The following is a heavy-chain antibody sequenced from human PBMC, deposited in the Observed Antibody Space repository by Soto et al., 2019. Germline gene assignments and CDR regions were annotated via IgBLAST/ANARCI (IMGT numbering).Heavy chain of an antibody. V-gene: IGHV1-24*01. CDR2: FDPEDGET. CDR1: GYTLTELS. CDR3: VRAYGDKSGRDFDY. J-gene: IGHJ4*02. D-gene: IGHD4-17*01. Sequence: ASVKVSCKVSGYTLTELSMHWVRQAPGKGLEWMGGFDPEDGETIYAQKVQDRVTMTEDSSSSTFYMELSSLRSEDTAVYYCVRAYGDKSGRDFDYWGQGTLVTVSS.